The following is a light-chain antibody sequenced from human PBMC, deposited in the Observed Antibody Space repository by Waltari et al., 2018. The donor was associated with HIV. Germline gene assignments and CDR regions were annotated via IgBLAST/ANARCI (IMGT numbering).Light chain of an antibody. J-gene: IGKJ2*01. CDR1: QRFSRSY. CDR2: DAS. CDR3: QQYGTLYT. V-gene: IGKV3-20*01. Sequence: EIVLTQSPGTLSLSPGERATLSCRASQRFSRSYLAWYQQKPGQAPRLLIYDASSRATGIPDRFGGSGSETDFTLTISRLEPEDSAVYYCQQYGTLYTFGQGTKLEIK.